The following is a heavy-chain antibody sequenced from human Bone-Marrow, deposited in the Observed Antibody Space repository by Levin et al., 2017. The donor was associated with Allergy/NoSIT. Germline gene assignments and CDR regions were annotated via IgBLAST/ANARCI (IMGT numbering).Heavy chain of an antibody. V-gene: IGHV3-9*01. Sequence: PGGSLRLSCAASGFTFDDYGIHWVRQAPGKGLEWVSGIDWNSAVIGYAESVKGRFTISRDNAKKSLHLQMTSLKTEDTAVYFCVKGYDSSGYVGPFDKWGHGTLVSVSS. CDR2: IDWNSAVI. CDR3: VKGYDSSGYVGPFDK. D-gene: IGHD3-22*01. J-gene: IGHJ4*01. CDR1: GFTFDDYG.